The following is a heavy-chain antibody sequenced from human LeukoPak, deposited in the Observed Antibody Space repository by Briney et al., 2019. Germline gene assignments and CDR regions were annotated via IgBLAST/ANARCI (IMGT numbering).Heavy chain of an antibody. CDR3: AKLAIFGVVIRYYYYGMDV. Sequence: GGPLRLSCAASGFTFSSYGMHWVRQAPGKGLEWVAVISYDGSNKYYADSVKGRFTISRDNSKNTLYLQMNSLRAEDTAVYYCAKLAIFGVVIRYYYYGMDVWGQGTTVTVSS. D-gene: IGHD3-3*01. CDR2: ISYDGSNK. J-gene: IGHJ6*02. CDR1: GFTFSSYG. V-gene: IGHV3-30*18.